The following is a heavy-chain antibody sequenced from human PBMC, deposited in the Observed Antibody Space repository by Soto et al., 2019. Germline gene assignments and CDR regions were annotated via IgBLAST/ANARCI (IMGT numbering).Heavy chain of an antibody. CDR3: AKDRGFTGSSSWYGGTGNGMDV. CDR2: ISYDGSNK. Sequence: QVQLVESGGGVVQPGRSLRLSCAASGFTFSSYGMHWVRQAPGKGLEWVAVISYDGSNKYYADSVKGRFTISRDNSKNTLYLQMNSLRAEDTAVYYCAKDRGFTGSSSWYGGTGNGMDVWGQGTTVTVSS. V-gene: IGHV3-30*18. D-gene: IGHD6-13*01. J-gene: IGHJ6*02. CDR1: GFTFSSYG.